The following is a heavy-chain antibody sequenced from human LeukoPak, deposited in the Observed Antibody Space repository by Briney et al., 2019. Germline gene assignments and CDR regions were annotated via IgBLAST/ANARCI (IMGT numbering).Heavy chain of an antibody. J-gene: IGHJ4*02. CDR1: GLTFSTSG. D-gene: IGHD1-14*01. Sequence: GSLRLSCTTSGLTFSTSGFNWVRQAPGKGLEWVASIGPTGFDRYHADSIKGRFTISRDNANNFLYLQMDSLRAEDTAVYYCATETNGRHYDYWGQGTLLTVSS. CDR3: ATETNGRHYDY. V-gene: IGHV3-21*06. CDR2: IGPTGFDR.